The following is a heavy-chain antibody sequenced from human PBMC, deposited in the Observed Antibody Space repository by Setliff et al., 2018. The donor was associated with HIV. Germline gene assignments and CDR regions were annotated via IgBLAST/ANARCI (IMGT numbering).Heavy chain of an antibody. CDR2: INPSGGSA. J-gene: IGHJ4*02. D-gene: IGHD3-22*01. CDR3: ARDGGDGSGYYYADY. Sequence: EASVKVSCKASGYTFTRNQIHWVRQAPGQGLEWMGIINPSGGSASYAEKFQGRVTMTSDTSTNTVYMELRSLRSEETAVFYCARDGGDGSGYYYADYWGQGTLVTVSS. CDR1: GYTFTRNQ. V-gene: IGHV1-46*01.